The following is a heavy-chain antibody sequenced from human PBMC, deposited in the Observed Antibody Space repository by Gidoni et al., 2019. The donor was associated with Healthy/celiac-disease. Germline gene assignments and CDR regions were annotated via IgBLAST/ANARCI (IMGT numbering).Heavy chain of an antibody. CDR3: ATSPGPTTFFDY. CDR1: GFTFSSYA. J-gene: IGHJ4*02. D-gene: IGHD6-6*01. Sequence: EVQLLESGGGLVQPGGSLRLSCAASGFTFSSYAMSWVRQAPGKGLEWVSAISGSGGSTYYADSVKGRFTISRDNSKNTLYLQMNSLRAEDTAVYYCATSPGPTTFFDYWGQGTLVTVSS. V-gene: IGHV3-23*01. CDR2: ISGSGGST.